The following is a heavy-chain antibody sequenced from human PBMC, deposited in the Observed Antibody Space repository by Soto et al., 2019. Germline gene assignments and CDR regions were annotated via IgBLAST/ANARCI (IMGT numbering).Heavy chain of an antibody. V-gene: IGHV4-59*01. CDR1: GGSFSSYY. Sequence: KSWETLSLTCTVSGGSFSSYYWSWIRQPPGKGLEWIGYIYYSGSTNYNPSLKSRDTISVNTSKNQFSLKLSSVTAADTAVYYCGRVVSLVWLGGYFDYWGQGTLVTVSS. D-gene: IGHD5-12*01. CDR3: GRVVSLVWLGGYFDY. CDR2: IYYSGST. J-gene: IGHJ4*02.